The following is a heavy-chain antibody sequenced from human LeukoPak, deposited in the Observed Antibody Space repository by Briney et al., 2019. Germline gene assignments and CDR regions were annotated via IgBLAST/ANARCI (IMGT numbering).Heavy chain of an antibody. CDR2: IRSKANSYAT. V-gene: IGHV3-73*01. CDR1: GFTFSGSA. Sequence: GGSLKLSCAASGFTFSGSAMHWVRQASGKGLEWVGRIRSKANSYATAYAASVKGRFTISRDDSKSTAYLQMNSLKTEDTAVYYCTVRGYSYGYNGMDVWGQGTTVTVSS. D-gene: IGHD5-18*01. CDR3: TVRGYSYGYNGMDV. J-gene: IGHJ6*02.